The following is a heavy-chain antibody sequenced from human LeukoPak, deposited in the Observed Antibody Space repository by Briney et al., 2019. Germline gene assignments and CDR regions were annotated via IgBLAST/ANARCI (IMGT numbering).Heavy chain of an antibody. CDR1: DDSITMYY. CDR3: ARGRVSSSTWYSTYYYYFHMDV. D-gene: IGHD1-1*01. CDR2: VDHTGST. V-gene: IGHV4-59*01. J-gene: IGHJ6*03. Sequence: SETLSLTCSVSDDSITMYYWTWIRQPPGKGLEWIGYVDHTGSTNFNPSLNGRVSISRDTTRNLFSLRLRSVTAADTAVYFCARGRVSSSTWYSTYYYYFHMDVWGKGTTVTVSS.